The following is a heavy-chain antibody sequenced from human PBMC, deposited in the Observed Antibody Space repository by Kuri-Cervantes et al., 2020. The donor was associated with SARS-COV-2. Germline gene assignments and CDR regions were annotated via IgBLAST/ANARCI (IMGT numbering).Heavy chain of an antibody. CDR2: IYYSGST. Sequence: SETLSLTCAVSGYSISSSNWWGWIRQPPGKGLEWIGYIYYSGSTYYNPSLKSRVTMSVDTSKNQFSLKLSSVTAVDTAVYYCASVSGDYATWWYFDLWGRGTLVTVSS. D-gene: IGHD4-17*01. J-gene: IGHJ2*01. V-gene: IGHV4-28*01. CDR1: GYSISSSNW. CDR3: ASVSGDYATWWYFDL.